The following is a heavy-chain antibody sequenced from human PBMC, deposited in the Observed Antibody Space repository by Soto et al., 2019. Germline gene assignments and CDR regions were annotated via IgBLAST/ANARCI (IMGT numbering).Heavy chain of an antibody. V-gene: IGHV3-23*01. CDR2: ISSSGGST. CDR3: AKENRGSY. CDR1: GFTFSTYA. D-gene: IGHD1-26*01. Sequence: GGSLRLSCAASGFTFSTYAMSWVRQAPGKGLEWVSAISSSGGSTYYADSVKGRFTISRENSKNTLHLQMNSLRAEDTALYYCAKENRGSYSGQGNMVTVSS. J-gene: IGHJ1*01.